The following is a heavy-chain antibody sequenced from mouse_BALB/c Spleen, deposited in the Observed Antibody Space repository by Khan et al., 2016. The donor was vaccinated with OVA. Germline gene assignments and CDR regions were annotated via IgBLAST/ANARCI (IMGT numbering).Heavy chain of an antibody. CDR3: ARSNYGTFAY. V-gene: IGHV5-9*03. CDR2: LISGGDNT. D-gene: IGHD2-1*01. Sequence: LVESGGGLVKPGGSLKLSCAASGFPFSSFSMSWVRQTPEKRLEWVATLISGGDNTFYSDSVKGRFTISRDNAKNNQSLQMSSLRSEDTALYYCARSNYGTFAYWGQGTLVTVSA. J-gene: IGHJ3*01. CDR1: GFPFSSFS.